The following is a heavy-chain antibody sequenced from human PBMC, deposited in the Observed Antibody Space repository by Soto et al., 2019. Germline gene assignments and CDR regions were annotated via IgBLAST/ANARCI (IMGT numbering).Heavy chain of an antibody. Sequence: GASVKVSCKASGGTFSSYAISWVRQAPGQGLEWMGGIIPIFGTANYAQKFQGRVTITADESTSTAYMELSSLRSEDTAVYYCARVGTGLWYSSSTLDYWGQRTLVTVSS. V-gene: IGHV1-69*13. CDR1: GGTFSSYA. CDR3: ARVGTGLWYSSSTLDY. D-gene: IGHD6-13*01. CDR2: IIPIFGTA. J-gene: IGHJ4*02.